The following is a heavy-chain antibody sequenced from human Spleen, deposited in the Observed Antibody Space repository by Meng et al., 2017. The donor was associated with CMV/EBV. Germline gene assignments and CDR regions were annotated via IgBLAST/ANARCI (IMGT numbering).Heavy chain of an antibody. CDR2: INNDGSST. D-gene: IGHD2-15*01. CDR3: VTIYAVAAMDV. V-gene: IGHV3-74*01. J-gene: IGHJ6*02. Sequence: GESLKISCAASGFTFDDYGMSWVRQAPGKGLVWVSRINNDGSSTTYADSVKGRFTISRDNANNTLYLQMNSLRAEDTAVYYCVTIYAVAAMDVWGQGTTVTVSS. CDR1: GFTFDDYG.